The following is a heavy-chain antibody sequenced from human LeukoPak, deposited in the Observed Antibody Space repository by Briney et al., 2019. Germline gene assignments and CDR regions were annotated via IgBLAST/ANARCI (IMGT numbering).Heavy chain of an antibody. Sequence: GESLKIFCKGSGYRFTSYWIGLVRQMPGKSLGLMGIIYPCDSDNKYRPSFQGQVNISGDKSNSTAYLQWSSLKAVDTAMYYCATSIVVKIGRVFDIWGQGTMVSVSS. CDR3: ATSIVVKIGRVFDI. CDR1: GYRFTSYW. V-gene: IGHV5-51*01. J-gene: IGHJ3*02. CDR2: IYPCDSDN. D-gene: IGHD3-22*01.